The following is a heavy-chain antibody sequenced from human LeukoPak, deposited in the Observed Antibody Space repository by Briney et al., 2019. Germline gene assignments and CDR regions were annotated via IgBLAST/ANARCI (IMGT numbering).Heavy chain of an antibody. J-gene: IGHJ4*02. CDR2: ISSSSSYI. V-gene: IGHV3-21*01. CDR1: GFTFSSYS. Sequence: PGGSLRLSCAASGFTFSSYSMNWVRQAPGKGLEWVSSISSSSSYIYYADSVKGRFTIPRDNAKNSLYLQMNSLRAEDTAVYYCARVPTIYSSIDYWGQGTLVTVSS. D-gene: IGHD5-24*01. CDR3: ARVPTIYSSIDY.